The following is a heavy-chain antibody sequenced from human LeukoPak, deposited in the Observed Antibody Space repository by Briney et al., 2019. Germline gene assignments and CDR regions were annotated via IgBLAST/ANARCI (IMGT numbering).Heavy chain of an antibody. D-gene: IGHD2-15*01. J-gene: IGHJ6*02. Sequence: ASVKVSCKASGYTFTSYGISWVRQAPGQGLEWMGWISAYNGNTNYAQKLQGRVTMTTDTSTSTAYMELRSLRSDDTAVYYCASDHADCSGGSCDYYYYGMDVWGQGTTVTVSS. CDR3: ASDHADCSGGSCDYYYYGMDV. V-gene: IGHV1-18*01. CDR1: GYTFTSYG. CDR2: ISAYNGNT.